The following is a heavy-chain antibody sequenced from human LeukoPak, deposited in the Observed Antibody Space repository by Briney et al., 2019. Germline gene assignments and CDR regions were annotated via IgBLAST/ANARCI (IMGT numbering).Heavy chain of an antibody. V-gene: IGHV3-7*01. CDR3: ARDQDHSTTYIAAAGRSNWFDP. CDR2: INPDGSDK. CDR1: GFTFSNYW. D-gene: IGHD6-13*01. J-gene: IGHJ5*02. Sequence: GGSLRLSCEVSGFTFSNYWMSWVRQTPGKGLEWVAHINPDGSDKYFVDSVKGRFTISRDNAKNSLYLQMNSLRAEDTAVYYCARDQDHSTTYIAAAGRSNWFDPWGQGTLVTVSS.